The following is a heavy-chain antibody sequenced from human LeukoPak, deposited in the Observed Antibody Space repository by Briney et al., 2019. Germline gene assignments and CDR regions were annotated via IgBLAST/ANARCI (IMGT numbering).Heavy chain of an antibody. CDR1: GYTFTGYY. Sequence: ASVKVSCKASGYTFTGYYMHWVRQAPGQGLEWMGWINPNSGGTNYAQKFQGRVTMTSDTSINTAYMELTSLKSDDTAVYYCAKDSEAAGWGYFDYWGQGTLVTASS. J-gene: IGHJ4*02. CDR2: INPNSGGT. V-gene: IGHV1-2*02. D-gene: IGHD6-25*01. CDR3: AKDSEAAGWGYFDY.